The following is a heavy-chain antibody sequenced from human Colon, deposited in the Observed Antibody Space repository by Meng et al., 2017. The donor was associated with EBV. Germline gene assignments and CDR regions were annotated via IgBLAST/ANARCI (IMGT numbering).Heavy chain of an antibody. CDR2: IYYSGST. CDR1: GGSISSGGYY. J-gene: IGHJ4*02. CDR3: ARGPSRWLQFSFDY. D-gene: IGHD5-24*01. V-gene: IGHV4-31*03. Sequence: QAPGPDLVKPSQPPSLTCTGSGGSISSGGYYWSWIRQHPGKGLEWIGYIYYSGSTYYNPSLKSRVTISIDTSKNQFSLKLSSVTAADTAVYYCARGPSRWLQFSFDYWGQGTLVTVSS.